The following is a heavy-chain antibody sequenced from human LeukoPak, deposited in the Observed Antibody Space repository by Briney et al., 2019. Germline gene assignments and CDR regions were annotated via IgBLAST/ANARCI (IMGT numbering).Heavy chain of an antibody. D-gene: IGHD4-17*01. CDR1: GYTFTSYG. CDR3: ARDLYGDHVMWFDP. V-gene: IGHV1-18*01. CDR2: ISAYNGNT. Sequence: ASVKVSCKASGYTFTSYGISWVRQAPGQGLEWMGWISAYNGNTNYAQKLQGRVTMTTDTSTSTAYMELRSLRSDDTAVYYCARDLYGDHVMWFDPWGQGTLVTVSS. J-gene: IGHJ5*02.